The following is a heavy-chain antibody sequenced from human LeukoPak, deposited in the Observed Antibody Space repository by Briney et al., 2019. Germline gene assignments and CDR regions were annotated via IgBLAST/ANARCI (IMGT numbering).Heavy chain of an antibody. V-gene: IGHV1-8*01. Sequence: ASVKVSCKASGYTFTSYDINWVRQATGQGLEWMGWMNPNSGNTGYAQKFQGRVTMTRNTSISTAYMELSSLRSEDTAVYYCARGPYYYDSSEDDWFDPWGQGTLVTVSS. CDR3: ARGPYYYDSSEDDWFDP. J-gene: IGHJ5*02. D-gene: IGHD3-22*01. CDR1: GYTFTSYD. CDR2: MNPNSGNT.